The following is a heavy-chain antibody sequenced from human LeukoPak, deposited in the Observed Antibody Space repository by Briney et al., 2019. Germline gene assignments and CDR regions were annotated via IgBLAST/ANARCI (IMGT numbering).Heavy chain of an antibody. CDR2: INHSGST. CDR1: GGSFSGYY. J-gene: IGHJ4*02. CDR3: ARRGWFGDLDY. V-gene: IGHV4-34*01. D-gene: IGHD3-10*01. Sequence: KPSETLSLTCAVYGGSFSGYYWSWISQPPGKGLEWIGEINHSGSTNYNPSLKSRVTISVDTSKNQFSLKLSSVTAADTAVYYCARRGWFGDLDYWGQGTLVTVSS.